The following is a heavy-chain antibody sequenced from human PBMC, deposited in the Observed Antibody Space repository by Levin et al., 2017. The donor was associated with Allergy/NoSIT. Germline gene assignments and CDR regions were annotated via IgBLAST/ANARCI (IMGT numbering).Heavy chain of an antibody. CDR1: GYTFTSYG. V-gene: IGHV1-18*01. CDR3: ARVGYCSGGSCLEGGIAVAGNFDY. D-gene: IGHD2-15*01. J-gene: IGHJ4*02. CDR2: ISAYNGNT. Sequence: ASVKVSCKASGYTFTSYGISWVRQAPGQGLEWMGWISAYNGNTNYAQKLQGRVTMTTDTSTSTAYMELRSLRSDDTAVYYCARVGYCSGGSCLEGGIAVAGNFDYWGQGTLVTVSS.